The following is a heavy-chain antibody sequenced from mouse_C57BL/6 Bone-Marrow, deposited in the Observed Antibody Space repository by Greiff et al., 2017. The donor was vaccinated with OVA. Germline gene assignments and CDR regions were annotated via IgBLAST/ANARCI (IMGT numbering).Heavy chain of an antibody. CDR1: GYTFTSYW. J-gene: IGHJ4*01. V-gene: IGHV1-64*01. D-gene: IGHD5-1*01. CDR2: IHPNSGST. CDR3: ARPYLYYAKDY. Sequence: QVQLQQPGAELVKPGASVKLSCKASGYTFTSYWMHWVKQRPGQGLEWIGMIHPNSGSTNYNEKFKSKATLTVDKSSSTAYMQLSSLTSEDSAVYYCARPYLYYAKDYWGQGTSVTVSS.